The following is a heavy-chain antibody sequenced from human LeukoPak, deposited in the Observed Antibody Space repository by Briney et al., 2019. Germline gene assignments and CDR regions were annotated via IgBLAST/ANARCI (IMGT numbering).Heavy chain of an antibody. Sequence: GGSLRLSCAASGFTFSTYAMNWVRQAPGKGLEWVPNIGISGSSTYYADSVRGRFTISRDNYKNTLYLQVSSLTAADTAVYYCAKDFSTVDYYYYGMDVWGQGTTVTVSS. CDR1: GFTFSTYA. CDR2: IGISGSST. V-gene: IGHV3-23*01. D-gene: IGHD2/OR15-2a*01. J-gene: IGHJ6*02. CDR3: AKDFSTVDYYYYGMDV.